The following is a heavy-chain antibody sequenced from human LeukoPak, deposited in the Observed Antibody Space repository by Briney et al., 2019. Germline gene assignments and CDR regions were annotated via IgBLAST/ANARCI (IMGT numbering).Heavy chain of an antibody. Sequence: GASVKVSCKASGYTFTSYIINWVRQAPGQGLEWMGWINTNTGNPTYVQGFTGRFVFSLDTSVSTAYLQISSLKAEDTAVYYCARTTDYDILTGPYYYYMDVWGKGTTVTVSS. CDR1: GYTFTSYI. D-gene: IGHD3-9*01. V-gene: IGHV7-4-1*02. CDR2: INTNTGNP. CDR3: ARTTDYDILTGPYYYYMDV. J-gene: IGHJ6*03.